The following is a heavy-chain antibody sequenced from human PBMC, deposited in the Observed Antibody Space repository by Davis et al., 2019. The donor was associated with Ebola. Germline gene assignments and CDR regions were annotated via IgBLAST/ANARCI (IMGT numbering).Heavy chain of an antibody. J-gene: IGHJ4*02. D-gene: IGHD6-19*01. CDR2: MKPDGTEE. CDR1: GFAFSSFW. CDR3: ARDLAAVAGDYFDY. Sequence: GESLKISCAASGFAFSSFWMTWVRQAPGKGLEWVANMKPDGTEEYYVDSVKGRFTISRDNAKNSVYLQLVSLRAEDTAVYYCARDLAAVAGDYFDYWGQGTLVTVSS. V-gene: IGHV3-7*01.